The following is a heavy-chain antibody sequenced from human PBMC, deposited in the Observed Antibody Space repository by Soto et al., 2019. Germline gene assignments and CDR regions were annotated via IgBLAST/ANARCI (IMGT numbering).Heavy chain of an antibody. CDR3: AKQDGYYDSSGYYQIDY. CDR1: GFTFSSYA. CDR2: ISGSGGST. Sequence: LRLSCAASGFTFSSYAMSWVRQAPGKGLEWVSAISGSGGSTYYADSVKGRFTISRDNSKNTLYLQMNSLRAEDTAVYYCAKQDGYYDSSGYYQIDYWGQGTLVTVAS. J-gene: IGHJ4*02. D-gene: IGHD3-22*01. V-gene: IGHV3-23*01.